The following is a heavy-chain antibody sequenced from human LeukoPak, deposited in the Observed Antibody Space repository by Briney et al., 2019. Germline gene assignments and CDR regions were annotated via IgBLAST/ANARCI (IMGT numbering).Heavy chain of an antibody. CDR1: GGSISRYY. Sequence: SETLSLTCTVSGGSISRYYWSWIRQPPGKGLEWIGYIYYSGSTNYNPSLKSRVTISVDTSKNQFSLKLSSVTAADTAVYYCARGDKNWFDPWGQGTLVTVSS. CDR3: ARGDKNWFDP. D-gene: IGHD5-24*01. J-gene: IGHJ5*02. V-gene: IGHV4-59*01. CDR2: IYYSGST.